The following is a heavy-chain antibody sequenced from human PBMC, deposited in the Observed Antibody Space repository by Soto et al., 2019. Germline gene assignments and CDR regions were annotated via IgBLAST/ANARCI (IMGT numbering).Heavy chain of an antibody. J-gene: IGHJ4*02. D-gene: IGHD5-12*01. CDR3: ARLTPTRDGYNYLYYFDY. V-gene: IGHV2-70*01. CDR1: GFSLSTSGMC. Sequence: ESGPTLVNPTQTLTLTCTFSGFSLSTSGMCVSWIRQPPGEALEWLALIDWDDDKYYSTSLKTRLTISKDTSKNQVVLTMTNMDPVDTATYYCARLTPTRDGYNYLYYFDYWGQGTLVTVSS. CDR2: IDWDDDK.